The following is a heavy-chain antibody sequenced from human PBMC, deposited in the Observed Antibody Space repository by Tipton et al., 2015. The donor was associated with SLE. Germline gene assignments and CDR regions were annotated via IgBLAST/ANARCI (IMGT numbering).Heavy chain of an antibody. CDR1: GGSFNGHY. V-gene: IGHV4-59*11. CDR2: IYYSGST. J-gene: IGHJ3*02. Sequence: TLSLTCAVYGGSFNGHYWNWFRQSPGKGLEWIGYIYYSGSTNYNPSLKSRVTISVDTSKNQFSLKLSSVTAADTAVYYCARGDWGPYRDAFDIWGQGSMVTVPS. CDR3: ARGDWGPYRDAFDI. D-gene: IGHD7-27*01.